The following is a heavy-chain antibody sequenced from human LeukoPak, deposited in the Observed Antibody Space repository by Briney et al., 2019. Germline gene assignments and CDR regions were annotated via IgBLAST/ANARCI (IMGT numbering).Heavy chain of an antibody. D-gene: IGHD3-10*01. CDR3: AGGVGELLSYYYYYYMDV. CDR2: ISYPGST. CDR1: GGSISSYY. J-gene: IGHJ6*03. V-gene: IGHV4-59*01. Sequence: SETLSLTCTVSGGSISSYYWSWIRQPPGKGLDWIGYISYPGSTNYNPSLNSRVTISIDTSKNQFSLKLSSVTAADTAVYYCAGGVGELLSYYYYYYMDVWGKGTTVTISS.